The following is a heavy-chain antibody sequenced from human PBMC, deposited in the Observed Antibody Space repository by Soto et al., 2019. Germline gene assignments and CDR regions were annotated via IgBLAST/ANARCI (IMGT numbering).Heavy chain of an antibody. J-gene: IGHJ4*02. Sequence: SGPTLVNPTETLTLTCTVSGFSLSNARMGVSWIRQPPGKALEWLAHIFSNDEKSYSTSLKSRLTISKDTSKSQVVLTMTNMDPVDTATYYCARLLGYCSGGSCYPTYFDYWGQGTLVTVSS. V-gene: IGHV2-26*01. CDR3: ARLLGYCSGGSCYPTYFDY. CDR2: IFSNDEK. CDR1: GFSLSNARMG. D-gene: IGHD2-15*01.